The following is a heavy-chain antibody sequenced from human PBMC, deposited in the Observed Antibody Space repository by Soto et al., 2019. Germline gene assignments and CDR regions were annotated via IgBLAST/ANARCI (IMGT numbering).Heavy chain of an antibody. CDR1: GFTFSSYG. CDR2: ISYDGNPA. Sequence: QVELVESGGGVVQPGRSLRLSCAASGFTFSSYGMHWVRQAPGKGLEWVAVISYDGNPAYYADSVKGRFTISRDNSKNTLYLQMNSLRTEDTAIYYCAKEGPITNWYFDYWGQGTLVTVSS. V-gene: IGHV3-30*18. CDR3: AKEGPITNWYFDY. J-gene: IGHJ4*02. D-gene: IGHD1-1*01.